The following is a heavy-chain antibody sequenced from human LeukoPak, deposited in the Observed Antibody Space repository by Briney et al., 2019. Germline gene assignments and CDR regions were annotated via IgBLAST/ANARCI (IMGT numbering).Heavy chain of an antibody. J-gene: IGHJ4*02. D-gene: IGHD4-23*01. CDR3: AKMLGGNDY. V-gene: IGHV3-48*01. Sequence: GGSLRLSCEASGFSFSTYSMNWVRQAPGKGLEWISYISQSSSIIFYADSVRGRFTISRDNAKTSLYLQMNSLRAEDTAVYYCAKMLGGNDYWGQGTLVTVSS. CDR1: GFSFSTYS. CDR2: ISQSSSII.